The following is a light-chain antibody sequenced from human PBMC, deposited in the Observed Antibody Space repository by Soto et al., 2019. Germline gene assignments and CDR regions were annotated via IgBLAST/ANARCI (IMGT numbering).Light chain of an antibody. Sequence: DIQMTQSPSSLSASVGDRVTITCRASQSISSYLNWYQQKPGKAPKVLIYAASSLQSGVPSRFSGSGSGTDFTLTISSLQREDFATYFCQQCYSTPCTFGQGTKLEIK. J-gene: IGKJ2*02. CDR3: QQCYSTPCT. V-gene: IGKV1-39*01. CDR1: QSISSY. CDR2: AAS.